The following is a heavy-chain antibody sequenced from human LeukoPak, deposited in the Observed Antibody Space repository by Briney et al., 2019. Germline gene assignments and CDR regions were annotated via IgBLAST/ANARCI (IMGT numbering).Heavy chain of an antibody. J-gene: IGHJ5*02. V-gene: IGHV4-59*08. CDR1: GGSISSYY. D-gene: IGHD6-13*01. Sequence: SETLSLTCTVSGGSISSYYWSWIRRPPGKGLEWIGYIYYSGSTNYNPSLKSRVTISVDTSKNQFSLKLSSVTAADTAVYYCARQGSIAAAANWFDPWGQGTLVTVSS. CDR3: ARQGSIAAAANWFDP. CDR2: IYYSGST.